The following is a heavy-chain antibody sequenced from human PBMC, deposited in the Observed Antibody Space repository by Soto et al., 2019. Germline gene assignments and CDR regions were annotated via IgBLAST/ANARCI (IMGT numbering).Heavy chain of an antibody. CDR3: ARGPTFTMVRGVRGPFDY. CDR2: INHSGST. J-gene: IGHJ4*02. CDR1: GGSFSGYY. Sequence: SETLSLTCAVYGGSFSGYYWSWIRQPPGKGLEWIGEINHSGSTNYNPSLKSRVTISVDTSKNQFSLKLSSVTAADTAVYYCARGPTFTMVRGVRGPFDYWGQGTLVTVSS. D-gene: IGHD3-10*01. V-gene: IGHV4-34*01.